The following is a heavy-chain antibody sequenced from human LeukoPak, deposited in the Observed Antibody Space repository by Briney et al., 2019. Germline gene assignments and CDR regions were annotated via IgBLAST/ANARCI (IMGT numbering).Heavy chain of an antibody. D-gene: IGHD3-22*01. CDR2: ISGSGDNT. J-gene: IGHJ4*02. CDR1: GFTLSTYA. V-gene: IGHV3-23*01. Sequence: PGGSLRLSCAAAGFTLSTYAMSWVRQAPGKGLEWVSAISGSGDNTFYADSVKGRFTISRDNSKNTLYLQMHSLRAEDTAVYYCARDGTYYSDRSGYYHFDNWGQGTLVTVSS. CDR3: ARDGTYYSDRSGYYHFDN.